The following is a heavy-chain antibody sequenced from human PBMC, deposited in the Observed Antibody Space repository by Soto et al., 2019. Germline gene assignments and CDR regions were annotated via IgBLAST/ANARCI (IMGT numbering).Heavy chain of an antibody. CDR3: AREGCISSSCYGLGWFDP. D-gene: IGHD2-2*01. CDR2: IYYSGST. V-gene: IGHV4-30-4*01. J-gene: IGHJ5*02. CDR1: GGSISSGDYY. Sequence: QVQLQESGPGLVKPSQTLSLTCTVSGGSISSGDYYWSWIRQPPGKGLEWIGYIYYSGSTYYNPSLKIRVTISVDTSQTQFSLKLSSVTAAYTAVYYCAREGCISSSCYGLGWFDPWGQGTLVTVSS.